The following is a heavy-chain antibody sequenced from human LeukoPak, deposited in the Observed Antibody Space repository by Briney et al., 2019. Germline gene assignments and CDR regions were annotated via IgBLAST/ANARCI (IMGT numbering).Heavy chain of an antibody. CDR2: IYYSGST. CDR3: ARGVSYYDSSGYYNEYFQH. J-gene: IGHJ1*01. V-gene: IGHV4-59*08. CDR1: GGAISSYY. Sequence: SETLSLTCTVSGGAISSYYWSWIRQPPGKGLEWIGYIYYSGSTNYNPSLKSRVTISVDTSKNQFSLKLSSVTAADTAVYYCARGVSYYDSSGYYNEYFQHWGQGTLVTVSS. D-gene: IGHD3-22*01.